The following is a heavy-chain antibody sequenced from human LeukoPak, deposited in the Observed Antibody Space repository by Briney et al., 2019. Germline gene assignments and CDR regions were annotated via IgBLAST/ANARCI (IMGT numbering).Heavy chain of an antibody. V-gene: IGHV3-21*01. D-gene: IGHD2-8*01. Sequence: GGSLRLSCAASGFTFSSYSMNWVRQAPGKGLEWVSSISSSSSYIYYADSVKGRFTISRDNAKNSLYLQMNSLRAEDTAVYYCARDPRIVLMVPAGSGYYYYMDVWGKGTTVTVSS. CDR2: ISSSSSYI. J-gene: IGHJ6*03. CDR3: ARDPRIVLMVPAGSGYYYYMDV. CDR1: GFTFSSYS.